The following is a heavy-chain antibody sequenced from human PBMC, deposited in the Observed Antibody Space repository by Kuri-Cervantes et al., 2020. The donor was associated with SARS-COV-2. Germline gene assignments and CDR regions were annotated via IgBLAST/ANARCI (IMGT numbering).Heavy chain of an antibody. D-gene: IGHD2-2*01. CDR1: GFTFSSYA. Sequence: LPLTCAASGFTFSSYAMSWVRQAPGKGLEWVSAISGSGGSTYYADSVKGRFTISRDNSKNTLYLQMNSLRAEDTAVYYCAKDSGYQLHYVYYYYGMDVWCQGTTVTVSS. J-gene: IGHJ6*02. V-gene: IGHV3-23*01. CDR3: AKDSGYQLHYVYYYYGMDV. CDR2: ISGSGGST.